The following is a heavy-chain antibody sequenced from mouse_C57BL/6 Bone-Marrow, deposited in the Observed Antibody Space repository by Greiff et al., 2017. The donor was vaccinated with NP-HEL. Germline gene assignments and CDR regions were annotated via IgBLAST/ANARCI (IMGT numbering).Heavy chain of an antibody. Sequence: ADGSMKLSCVASGFTFSNYWMNWVRQSPEKGLEWVAQIRLKSDNYATHYAESVKGRFTISRDDSKSSVYLQMNNLRAEDTGIYYCTGGITTVVAPYYAMDYWGQGTSVTVSS. CDR3: TGGITTVVAPYYAMDY. CDR1: GFTFSNYW. CDR2: IRLKSDNYAT. D-gene: IGHD1-1*01. J-gene: IGHJ4*01. V-gene: IGHV6-3*01.